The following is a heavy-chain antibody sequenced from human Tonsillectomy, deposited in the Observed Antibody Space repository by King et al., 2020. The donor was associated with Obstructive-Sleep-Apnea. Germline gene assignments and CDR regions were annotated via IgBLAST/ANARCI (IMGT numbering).Heavy chain of an antibody. CDR2: MSYDGSNK. CDR3: ATHLWFGERWGAFDI. CDR1: GFTLRSYT. D-gene: IGHD3-10*01. J-gene: IGHJ3*02. Sequence: VQLVESGGGVVQPGRSLRLSCAASGFTLRSYTMYWVRQAPGRGLEWVALMSYDGSNKNYAYSVKGRFFISRDSSKNTLYLQMNSLKGDDTAVYYCATHLWFGERWGAFDIWGQGTMVTVSS. V-gene: IGHV3-30*04.